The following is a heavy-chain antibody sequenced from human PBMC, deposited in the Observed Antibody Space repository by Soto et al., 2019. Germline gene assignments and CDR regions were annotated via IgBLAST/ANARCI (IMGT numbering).Heavy chain of an antibody. CDR1: GFNFSPYW. V-gene: IGHV3-74*01. D-gene: IGHD3-10*01. J-gene: IGHJ3*02. CDR2: IQSYGSNY. CDR3: ARDRGTPDAFDI. Sequence: EVQVVESGGGLAQPGGSLRLSCAASGFNFSPYWMNWVRQAPGKGLEWVSRIQSYGSNYADHYADSVKGRFTISRDNAKNTLYLQMNSLRVEDTAVYFCARDRGTPDAFDILGQGTMVTGSS.